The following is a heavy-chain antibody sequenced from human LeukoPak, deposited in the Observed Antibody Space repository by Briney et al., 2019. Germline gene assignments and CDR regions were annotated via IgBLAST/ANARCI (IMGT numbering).Heavy chain of an antibody. V-gene: IGHV3-53*01. CDR2: IYSGGYT. D-gene: IGHD3-10*01. Sequence: GGSLRLSCAASGFTVSRNYMSWVRQAPGKGLEWVSVIYSGGYTYYADSVKGRFTISRDNSKNTLYLQMNSLRAEDTAMYYCARGHYYGSGSFYFDYWGQGTLVTVSS. J-gene: IGHJ4*02. CDR1: GFTVSRNY. CDR3: ARGHYYGSGSFYFDY.